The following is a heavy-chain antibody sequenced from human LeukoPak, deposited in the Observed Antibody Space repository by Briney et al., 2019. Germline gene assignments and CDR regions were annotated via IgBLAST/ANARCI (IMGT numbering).Heavy chain of an antibody. CDR1: GYTFPSYY. CDR3: ARIVGAPRTGYYFDY. J-gene: IGHJ4*02. Sequence: SVKVSCKASGYTFPSYYMHWVRQAPGQGLAWMGIINPSDGSTSYAQKFQGRVTMTRNTSISTAYMELSSLRAQDTAVYYCARIVGAPRTGYYFDYWGQGTLVTVSS. D-gene: IGHD1-26*01. V-gene: IGHV1-46*01. CDR2: INPSDGST.